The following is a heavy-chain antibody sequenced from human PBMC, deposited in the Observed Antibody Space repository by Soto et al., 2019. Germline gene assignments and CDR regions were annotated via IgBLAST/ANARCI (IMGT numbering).Heavy chain of an antibody. V-gene: IGHV3-66*02. CDR1: GFTFSSNY. Sequence: EVQLVESGGGLVQPGGSLRLSCAASGFTFSSNYMSWVRQAPGKGLEWVSVIYSCGSTYYADSVKGRFTISRDNSKNTLYLQMNSLRAEDTAVYYCARVGAYCSSTSCYTDWFDPWGQGTLVTVSS. D-gene: IGHD2-2*02. CDR3: ARVGAYCSSTSCYTDWFDP. J-gene: IGHJ5*02. CDR2: IYSCGST.